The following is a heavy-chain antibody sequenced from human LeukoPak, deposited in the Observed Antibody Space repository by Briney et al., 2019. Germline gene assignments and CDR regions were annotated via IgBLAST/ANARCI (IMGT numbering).Heavy chain of an antibody. Sequence: GRSLRLSSAVAGFTFSSYSMSWVRHAPGRGLVWVSYISSSSSAIYYADSVKGRFTISRDNAKNSLYLQMNSLRDEDTALYYCARDGTAVAGFDYGGQGTLVTVSS. CDR3: ARDGTAVAGFDY. CDR1: GFTFSSYS. V-gene: IGHV3-48*02. CDR2: ISSSSSAI. J-gene: IGHJ4*02. D-gene: IGHD6-19*01.